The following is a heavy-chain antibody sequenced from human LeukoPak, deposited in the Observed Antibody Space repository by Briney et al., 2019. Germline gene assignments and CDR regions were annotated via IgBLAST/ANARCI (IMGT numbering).Heavy chain of an antibody. CDR2: IYHSGST. V-gene: IGHV4-38-2*02. Sequence: SETLSLTCTVSGYSISSGYYWGWIRQPPGKGLEWIGEIYHSGSTNYNPSLKSRVTISVDKSKNQFSLKLSSVTAADTAVYYCARDKGYSSGSGWFDPWGQGTLVTVSS. D-gene: IGHD6-19*01. CDR1: GYSISSGYY. J-gene: IGHJ5*02. CDR3: ARDKGYSSGSGWFDP.